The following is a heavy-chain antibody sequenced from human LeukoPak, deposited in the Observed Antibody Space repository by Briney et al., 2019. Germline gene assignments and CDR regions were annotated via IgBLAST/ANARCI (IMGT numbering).Heavy chain of an antibody. CDR3: ARAQTYYYDSSGLFDP. CDR2: ISSGGSTI. V-gene: IGHV3-11*01. Sequence: GGSLRLSCAASGFTFSDYYMSWIRQAPGKGLEWVSYISSGGSTIYYADSVKGRFTISRDNAKNSLYLQMNSLRAEDTAVYYCARAQTYYYDSSGLFDPWGQGTLVTVSS. J-gene: IGHJ5*02. CDR1: GFTFSDYY. D-gene: IGHD3-22*01.